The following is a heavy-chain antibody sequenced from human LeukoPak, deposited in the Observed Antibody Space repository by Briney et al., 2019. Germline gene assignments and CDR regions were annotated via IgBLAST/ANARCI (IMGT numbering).Heavy chain of an antibody. CDR3: AKDRSKEYYGDEFDF. CDR2: ISYDGGKK. V-gene: IGHV3-30*18. Sequence: GRSLRLSCAASGFTFSSYGMHWVRQAPGKGLEWVAIISYDGGKKDYADSVKGRFTISRDNSRNTLYLQMNSLRAEDTAVYYCAKDRSKEYYGDEFDFWGQGTLVTVSS. D-gene: IGHD4-17*01. CDR1: GFTFSSYG. J-gene: IGHJ4*02.